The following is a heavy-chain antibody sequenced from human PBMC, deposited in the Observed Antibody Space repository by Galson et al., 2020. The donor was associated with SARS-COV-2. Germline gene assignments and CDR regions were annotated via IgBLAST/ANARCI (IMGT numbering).Heavy chain of an antibody. Sequence: GESLKISCAASGFTFSRYAMSWVRQVPGKGLDWVSSVSAGWDSTYHADSVKGRFTISRDNSKNTLYLQMNSLRVGDTALYYCAKDQGNDYSYQLDSCGHGTLVSFSS. V-gene: IGHV3-23*01. CDR2: VSAGWDST. CDR1: GFTFSRYA. D-gene: IGHD4-4*01. CDR3: AKDQGNDYSYQLDS. J-gene: IGHJ5*01.